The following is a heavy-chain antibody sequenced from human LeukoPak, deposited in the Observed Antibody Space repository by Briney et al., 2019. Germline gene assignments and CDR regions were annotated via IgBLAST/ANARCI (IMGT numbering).Heavy chain of an antibody. Sequence: GGSLRLSCAASGFTFSSYAMSWVRQAPGKGLEWVSAISPGGSGTYYADSVKGRFTISRDKSKNTLYVQMNSLRAEDTAVYYCAKGGASGHYYFDCWGQGSLVTVSS. CDR1: GFTFSSYA. J-gene: IGHJ4*02. CDR3: AKGGASGHYYFDC. V-gene: IGHV3-23*01. CDR2: ISPGGSGT. D-gene: IGHD6-19*01.